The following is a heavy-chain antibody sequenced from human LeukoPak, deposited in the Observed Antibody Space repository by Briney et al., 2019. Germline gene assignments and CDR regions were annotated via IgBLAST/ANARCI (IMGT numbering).Heavy chain of an antibody. D-gene: IGHD3-10*01. CDR1: GFTFSSYS. V-gene: IGHV3-21*01. CDR3: TRYPIDPSTSASGSEYYFDY. Sequence: GGSLRLSCAASGFTFSSYSMNWVRQAPGKGLEWVSSISSSSSYIYYADSVKGRFTISRDNAKTSLYLQMNSLRAEDTAVYYCTRYPIDPSTSASGSEYYFDYWGQGTLVTVSS. CDR2: ISSSSSYI. J-gene: IGHJ4*02.